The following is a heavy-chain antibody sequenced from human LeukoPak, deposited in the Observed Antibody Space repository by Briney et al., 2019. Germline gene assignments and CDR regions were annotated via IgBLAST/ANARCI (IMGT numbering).Heavy chain of an antibody. D-gene: IGHD2-15*01. CDR2: IYASGST. CDR3: AGTRRYCSGGSCYNWFDP. Sequence: PSETLSLTCSVSGDSISSDVYYWSWIRQPAGKGLEWIGRIYASGSTTYNSSLKSRVTISIDTAKNQFSLKLTYVTAADTAVYYRAGTRRYCSGGSCYNWFDPWGQGTLVTVSS. J-gene: IGHJ5*02. CDR1: GDSISSDVYY. V-gene: IGHV4-61*02.